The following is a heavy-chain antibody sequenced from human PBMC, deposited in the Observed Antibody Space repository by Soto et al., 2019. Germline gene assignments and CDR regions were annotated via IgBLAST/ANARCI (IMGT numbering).Heavy chain of an antibody. CDR1: GGTFSSYT. D-gene: IGHD2-15*01. CDR3: ARCPIYCSGGSCYSTARFDY. J-gene: IGHJ4*02. CDR2: IIPILGIA. Sequence: QVQLVQSGAEVKKPGSSVKVSCKASGGTFSSYTISWVQQAPGQGLEWMGRIIPILGIANYAQKFQGRVTITADKSTSTAYMELSSLRSEDSAVYYCARCPIYCSGGSCYSTARFDYWGQGTLVTVSS. V-gene: IGHV1-69*02.